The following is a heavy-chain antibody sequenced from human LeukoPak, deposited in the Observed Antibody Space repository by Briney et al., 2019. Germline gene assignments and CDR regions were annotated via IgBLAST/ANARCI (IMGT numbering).Heavy chain of an antibody. CDR1: GGSISSGSYY. Sequence: PSETLSLTCTVSGGSISSGSYYWRWIRQPAGKGLEWIGRVYTTNYNPSLKYRVTISVDTSKNQFSLKLNSVTAADTAVYYCARETSSGYHYFDYWGQGTLVTVSS. D-gene: IGHD6-19*01. CDR2: VYTT. CDR3: ARETSSGYHYFDY. V-gene: IGHV4-61*02. J-gene: IGHJ4*02.